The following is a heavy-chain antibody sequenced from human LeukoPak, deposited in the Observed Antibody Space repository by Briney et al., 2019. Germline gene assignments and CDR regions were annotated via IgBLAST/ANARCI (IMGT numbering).Heavy chain of an antibody. D-gene: IGHD5-24*01. CDR1: GFTFSDHY. CDR2: TSNKANSYST. CDR3: AIVGWLQFYYFDY. Sequence: GGSLRLSCAASGFTFSDHYMDWVRQAPGKGLEWVGRTSNKANSYSTEYAASVKGRFTISRDDSKNSLYLQMNSLKTEDTAAYYCAIVGWLQFYYFDYWGQGTLVTVSS. V-gene: IGHV3-72*01. J-gene: IGHJ4*02.